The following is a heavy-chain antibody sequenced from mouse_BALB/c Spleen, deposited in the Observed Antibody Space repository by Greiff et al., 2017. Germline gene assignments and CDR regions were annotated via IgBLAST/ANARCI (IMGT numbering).Heavy chain of an antibody. Sequence: VQLQQSGAELVKPGASVKLSCTASGFNIKDTYMHWVKQRPEQGLEWIGRIDPANGNTKYDPKFQCKATITADTSSNTAYLQLSSLTSEDTAVYYCAREGNYAYYFDYWGQGTTLTVSS. J-gene: IGHJ2*01. CDR3: AREGNYAYYFDY. V-gene: IGHV14-3*02. CDR1: GFNIKDTY. CDR2: IDPANGNT. D-gene: IGHD2-1*01.